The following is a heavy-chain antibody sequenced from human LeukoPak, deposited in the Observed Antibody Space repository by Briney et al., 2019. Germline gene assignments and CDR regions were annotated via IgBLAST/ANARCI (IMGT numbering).Heavy chain of an antibody. CDR1: GSSFTTYW. V-gene: IGHV5-51*01. CDR3: ARQITISHFDY. Sequence: GGSLKISCQGSGSSFTTYWIGWVRQMPGKGLEWMGIIHPGDSDISYSPSFKGQVTISADKSISPGYLHWSNLKASDTAMYYCARQITISHFDYWGQGTLVTVSS. J-gene: IGHJ4*02. D-gene: IGHD3-3*01. CDR2: IHPGDSDI.